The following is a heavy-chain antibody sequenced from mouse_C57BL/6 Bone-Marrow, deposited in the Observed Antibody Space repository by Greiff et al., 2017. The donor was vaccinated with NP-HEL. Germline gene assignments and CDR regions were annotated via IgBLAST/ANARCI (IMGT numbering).Heavy chain of an antibody. J-gene: IGHJ4*01. CDR2: IYPGGGYP. D-gene: IGHD2-1*01. V-gene: IGHV1-63*01. CDR3: ARSGLYYGNPDAMDY. Sequence: QVQLKQSGAELVRPGTSVKMSCKASGYTFTNYWIGWAKQRPGHGLEWIGDIYPGGGYPNYNEKFKGKATLTADKSSSTAYMQFSSLTSEDSAIYYWARSGLYYGNPDAMDYWGQGTSVTVSS. CDR1: GYTFTNYW.